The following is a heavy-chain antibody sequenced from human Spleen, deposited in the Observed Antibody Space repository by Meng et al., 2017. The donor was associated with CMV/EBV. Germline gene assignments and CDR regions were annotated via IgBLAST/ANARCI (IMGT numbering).Heavy chain of an antibody. CDR3: VGATTY. V-gene: IGHV1-18*01. D-gene: IGHD5-12*01. CDR1: GYTFTSYG. J-gene: IGHJ4*02. CDR2: IGAYNGNT. Sequence: ASVKVSCKASGYTFTSYGITWVRQAPGQGVEWMGRIGAYNGNTNYAQKLQGRVTMTTDTSTSTAYMELRSLRSDDTAVYYCVGATTYWGQGTLVTVSS.